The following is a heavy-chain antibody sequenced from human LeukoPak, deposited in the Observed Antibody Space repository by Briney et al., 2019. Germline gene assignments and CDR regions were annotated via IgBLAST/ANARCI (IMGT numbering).Heavy chain of an antibody. CDR1: GFTFSSYA. CDR3: AKGGRVPAAIPGGGYYYYYYMDV. Sequence: SGGSLRLSCAASGFTFSSYAMSWVRQAPGKGLEWVSAISGSGGSTYYADSVKGRFTISRDNSKNTLYLQMNSLRAEDTDVYYCAKGGRVPAAIPGGGYYYYYYMDVRGKGTTVTVSS. D-gene: IGHD2-2*01. J-gene: IGHJ6*03. CDR2: ISGSGGST. V-gene: IGHV3-23*01.